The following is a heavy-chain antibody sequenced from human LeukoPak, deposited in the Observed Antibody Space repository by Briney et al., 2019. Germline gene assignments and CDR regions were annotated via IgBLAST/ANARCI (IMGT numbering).Heavy chain of an antibody. Sequence: PSETLSLTFTVSGGSFSSYYWSWIRQPAGKGLEWIGRIYTSGSTDYNPSLKSRVTMSVDTSKNQFSLKLSSVTAADTAVYYCARERNCGGDCDMGDAFDIWGQGTMVTVSS. V-gene: IGHV4-4*07. D-gene: IGHD2-21*01. CDR3: ARERNCGGDCDMGDAFDI. CDR1: GGSFSSYY. CDR2: IYTSGST. J-gene: IGHJ3*02.